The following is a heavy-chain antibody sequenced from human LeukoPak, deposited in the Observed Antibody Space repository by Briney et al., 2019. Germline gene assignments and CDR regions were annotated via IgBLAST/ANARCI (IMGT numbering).Heavy chain of an antibody. D-gene: IGHD3-3*01. CDR1: GGSISGYY. J-gene: IGHJ4*02. Sequence: SETLSLTCAVSGGSISGYYWSWIRQPPGRGLEWIGYMYYSGSANYNPSLKSRVTMSVDTSKNQFSLKLSSVTAADTAVYYCARESEWSGFFVYWGQGTLVTVSS. CDR2: MYYSGSA. V-gene: IGHV4-59*01. CDR3: ARESEWSGFFVY.